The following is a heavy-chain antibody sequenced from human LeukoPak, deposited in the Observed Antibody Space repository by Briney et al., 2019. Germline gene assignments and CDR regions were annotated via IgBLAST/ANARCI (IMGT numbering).Heavy chain of an antibody. Sequence: PSETLSLTCTVSGGSISSSSYYWGWIRQPPGKGLEWIGSIYYSGSTYYNPSLKSRVTISVDTSKNQFSLKLSSVTAADTAVYYCARGATKQWLEHDYWGQGTLVTVSS. CDR2: IYYSGST. CDR1: GGSISSSSYY. J-gene: IGHJ4*02. CDR3: ARGATKQWLEHDY. V-gene: IGHV4-39*07. D-gene: IGHD6-19*01.